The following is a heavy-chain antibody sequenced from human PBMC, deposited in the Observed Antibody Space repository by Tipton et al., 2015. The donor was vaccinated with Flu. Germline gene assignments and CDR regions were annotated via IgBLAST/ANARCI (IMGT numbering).Heavy chain of an antibody. Sequence: SLRLSCAASGFTFSDYYMSWIRQAPGKGLEWVSYISSSGSTIYYADSVKGRFTISRDNAKNSLYLQMNSLRAEDTAVYYWARDLSYSSGLYNYWGQGTLVTVSS. CDR1: GFTFSDYY. D-gene: IGHD6-19*01. CDR3: ARDLSYSSGLYNY. CDR2: ISSSGSTI. J-gene: IGHJ4*02. V-gene: IGHV3-11*01.